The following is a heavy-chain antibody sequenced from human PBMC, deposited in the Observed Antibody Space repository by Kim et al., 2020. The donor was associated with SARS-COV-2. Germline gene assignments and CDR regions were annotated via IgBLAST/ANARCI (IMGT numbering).Heavy chain of an antibody. D-gene: IGHD2-15*01. V-gene: IGHV5-51*01. CDR1: GYSFTSYW. Sequence: GESLKISCKGSGYSFTSYWIGWVRQMPGKGLEWMGIIYPGDSDTRYSPSFQGQVTISADKSISTAYLQWSSLKASDTAMYYCVRQVDCSGGSCYSFDYWGQGTLVTVSS. J-gene: IGHJ4*02. CDR3: VRQVDCSGGSCYSFDY. CDR2: IYPGDSDT.